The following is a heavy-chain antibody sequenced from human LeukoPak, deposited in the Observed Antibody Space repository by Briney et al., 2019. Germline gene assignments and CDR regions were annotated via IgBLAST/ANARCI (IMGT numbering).Heavy chain of an antibody. CDR2: INHSGST. J-gene: IGHJ4*02. V-gene: IGHV4-34*01. CDR3: ARLVAYYGSGSPGDY. D-gene: IGHD3-10*01. Sequence: KPSETLSLTCAVYGGPFSGYYWSWIRQPPGKGLEWIGEINHSGSTNYNPSLKSRVTISVDTSKNQFSLKLSSVTAADTAVYYCARLVAYYGSGSPGDYWGQGTLVTVSS. CDR1: GGPFSGYY.